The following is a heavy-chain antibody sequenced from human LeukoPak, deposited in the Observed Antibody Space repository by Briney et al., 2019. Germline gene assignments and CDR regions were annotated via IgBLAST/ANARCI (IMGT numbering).Heavy chain of an antibody. Sequence: GGSLRLSCAASGFTFTTYAMSWVRQTPGKGLEWVATFSGSVDTTYHADSVKGRFTISRDNSKNTVYLQMNSLRAEDTAVYYCAKAAAGTCSGARCYYFDSWGQGTPVTVSS. CDR2: FSGSVDTT. CDR1: GFTFTTYA. J-gene: IGHJ4*02. V-gene: IGHV3-23*01. CDR3: AKAAAGTCSGARCYYFDS. D-gene: IGHD2-15*01.